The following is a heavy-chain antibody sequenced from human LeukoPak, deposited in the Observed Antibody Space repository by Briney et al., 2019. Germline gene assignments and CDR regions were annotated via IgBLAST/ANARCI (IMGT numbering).Heavy chain of an antibody. V-gene: IGHV3-73*01. J-gene: IGHJ4*02. CDR1: GFTFSASG. CDR2: IANKPNNYAT. Sequence: HAGGSLRLSCAASGFTFSASGLHWVRQASGKGLEWLGRIANKPNNYATVYAASLTGRFTISRDDSKNTAYLQMNSLKTEDSAVYYCVGDYNAWTGLNYWGQGTLVAVSS. CDR3: VGDYNAWTGLNY. D-gene: IGHD4-17*01.